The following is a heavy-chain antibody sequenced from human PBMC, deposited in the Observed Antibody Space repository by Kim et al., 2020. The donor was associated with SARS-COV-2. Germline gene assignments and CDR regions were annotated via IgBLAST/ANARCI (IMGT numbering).Heavy chain of an antibody. CDR3: ARVGAVVEGWFDP. J-gene: IGHJ5*02. V-gene: IGHV4-34*01. Sequence: NPSLESEVTQSIDTTKNQFSLEMTAATAADTAVYYCARVGAVVEGWFDPWGQGSLVTVSS. D-gene: IGHD6-13*01.